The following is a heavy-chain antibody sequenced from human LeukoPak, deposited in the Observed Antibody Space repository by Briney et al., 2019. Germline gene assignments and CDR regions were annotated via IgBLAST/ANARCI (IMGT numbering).Heavy chain of an antibody. CDR2: ISYTGTT. Sequence: SETLSLTCNVSGASISNKFWSWIRHPPGKGLEWIGYISYTGTTNYNPSLQSRVTISVDTSKNQFSLKLSSVTAADTAVYYCARVVYYDFWSGYYDPTFDYWGQGTLVTVSS. J-gene: IGHJ4*02. CDR1: GASISNKF. D-gene: IGHD3-3*01. V-gene: IGHV4-59*01. CDR3: ARVVYYDFWSGYYDPTFDY.